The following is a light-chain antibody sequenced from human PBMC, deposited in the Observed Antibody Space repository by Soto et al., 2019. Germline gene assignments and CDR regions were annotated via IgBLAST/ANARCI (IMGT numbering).Light chain of an antibody. V-gene: IGKV1-39*01. J-gene: IGKJ2*01. CDR1: QNIIFY. CDR3: QQSYTTPVYT. CDR2: AAS. Sequence: DIQMTQSPSSLSASVGDRVTITCRAIQNIIFYLNWYQLKPGKAPKLLIYAASNLQSGVPSRFGGSGSGTEFTLTISSLQPEDFATYFCQQSYTTPVYTFGQGTKVDIK.